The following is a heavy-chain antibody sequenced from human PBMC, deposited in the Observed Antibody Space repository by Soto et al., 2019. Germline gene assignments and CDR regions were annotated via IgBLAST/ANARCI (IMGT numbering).Heavy chain of an antibody. J-gene: IGHJ4*02. Sequence: GGSLRLSCASSGFNFSFYAMHWVRQTPGKGLEWVAVISFDCNNIYYADSVRGRFTISRDSSSSMLYLQMNNLKPEDSAIYYCARVGCSSIWCATQFANWGQGTLVTVSS. CDR3: ARVGCSSIWCATQFAN. D-gene: IGHD2-2*01. V-gene: IGHV3-30-3*01. CDR1: GFNFSFYA. CDR2: ISFDCNNI.